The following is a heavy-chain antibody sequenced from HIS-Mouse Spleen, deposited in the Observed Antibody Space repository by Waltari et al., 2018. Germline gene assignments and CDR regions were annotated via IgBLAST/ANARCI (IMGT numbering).Heavy chain of an antibody. Sequence: QVQLVESGGGVVQPGRSLRLSCAASGFTFSSYGMHWVRQAPGKGLEGVAVISYDGSNKYYADSVKGRFTISRDNSKNTLYLQMNSLRAEDTAVYYCAKGWVGTRNYYYGMDVWGQGTTVTVSS. CDR2: ISYDGSNK. J-gene: IGHJ6*02. CDR3: AKGWVGTRNYYYGMDV. D-gene: IGHD1-1*01. V-gene: IGHV3-30*18. CDR1: GFTFSSYG.